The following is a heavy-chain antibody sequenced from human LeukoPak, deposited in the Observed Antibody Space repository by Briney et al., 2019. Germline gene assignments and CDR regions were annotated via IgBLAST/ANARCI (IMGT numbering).Heavy chain of an antibody. CDR1: GFTVSSNY. D-gene: IGHD5-18*01. V-gene: IGHV3-66*01. Sequence: GGSLRLSCAASGFTVSSNYMNWVRQAPGKGLEWVSAIYGGGSPYYADPVKGRFTISRDNSKNTLYLQMNNLRAEDTAVYYCARDLNTARFDYWGQGTLVTVSS. CDR3: ARDLNTARFDY. CDR2: IYGGGSP. J-gene: IGHJ4*02.